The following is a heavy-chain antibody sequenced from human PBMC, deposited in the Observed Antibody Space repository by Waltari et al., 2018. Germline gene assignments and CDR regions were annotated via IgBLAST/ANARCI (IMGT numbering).Heavy chain of an antibody. CDR3: ARGDTIFGVVIG. D-gene: IGHD3-3*01. CDR1: GGSISSYY. J-gene: IGHJ4*02. CDR2: IYYSGST. Sequence: QVQLQESGPGLVKPSETLSLTCTVSGGSISSYYWSWIRQPPGKGLEWIGYIYYSGSTNYNPSLKSRVTISVDTSKNQFSLKLSSVTAADTAVYYSARGDTIFGVVIGWGQGTLVTVSS. V-gene: IGHV4-59*01.